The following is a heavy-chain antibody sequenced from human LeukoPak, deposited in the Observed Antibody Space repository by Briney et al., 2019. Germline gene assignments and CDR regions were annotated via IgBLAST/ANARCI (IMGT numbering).Heavy chain of an antibody. V-gene: IGHV1-69*13. J-gene: IGHJ6*02. CDR1: GGTFSSYA. D-gene: IGHD5-18*01. CDR2: IIPIFGTA. Sequence: ASVKVSCKASGGTFSSYAISWVRQAPGQGLEWMGGIIPIFGTANYAQKFQGRVTITADESTSTAYMELSSLRSEDTAVYYCGLDTATRFVRYYYGMDVWGQGTTVTVSS. CDR3: GLDTATRFVRYYYGMDV.